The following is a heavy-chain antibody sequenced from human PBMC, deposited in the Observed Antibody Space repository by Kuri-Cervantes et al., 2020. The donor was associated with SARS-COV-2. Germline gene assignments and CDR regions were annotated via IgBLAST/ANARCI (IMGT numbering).Heavy chain of an antibody. CDR3: ARVAGEGPIYYYYMDV. CDR1: GFTFSSYA. J-gene: IGHJ6*03. V-gene: IGHV3-30-3*01. D-gene: IGHD2-21*01. CDR2: ISYDGSNK. Sequence: LSLTCAASGFTFSSYAMHWVRQAPGKGLEWVAVISYDGSNKYYADSVKGRFTISRDNAKNSLFLQVNSLRVEDTAVYYCARVAGEGPIYYYYMDVWGKGTTVTVSS.